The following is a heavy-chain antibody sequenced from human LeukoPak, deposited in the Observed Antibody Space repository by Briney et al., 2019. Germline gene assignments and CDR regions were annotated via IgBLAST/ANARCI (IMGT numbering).Heavy chain of an antibody. Sequence: GGSLRLSCAGSGFTFSSYAMSWVRQAPGKGLEWVSAISETGGTTYDAGSVKGRFTISRDNSKSTLYLQMNSPRAEDTAVYYCAKDTSIGRYCTNGVCSPFDYWGQGTLVTVSS. V-gene: IGHV3-23*01. J-gene: IGHJ4*02. CDR3: AKDTSIGRYCTNGVCSPFDY. CDR1: GFTFSSYA. CDR2: ISETGGTT. D-gene: IGHD2-8*01.